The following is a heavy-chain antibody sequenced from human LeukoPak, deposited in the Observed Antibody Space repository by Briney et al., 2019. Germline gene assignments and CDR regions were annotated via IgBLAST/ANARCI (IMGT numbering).Heavy chain of an antibody. J-gene: IGHJ6*04. CDR1: GYTFTNYG. CDR3: ARDGGPASYYGMDV. V-gene: IGHV1-18*04. CDR2: ISAYNGNT. D-gene: IGHD3-16*01. Sequence: ASVKVSCKASGYTFTNYGISWVRQAPGQGLEWMGWISAYNGNTNYAQKLQGRVTMTTDTSTSTAYMELRSLRSDDTAVYYCARDGGPASYYGMDVWGKGTTVTVSS.